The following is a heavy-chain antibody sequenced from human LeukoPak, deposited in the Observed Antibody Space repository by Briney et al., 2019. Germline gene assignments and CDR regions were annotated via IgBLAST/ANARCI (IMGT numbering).Heavy chain of an antibody. D-gene: IGHD6-19*01. CDR2: IYYSGIT. V-gene: IGHV4-39*01. CDR1: GGSISTSRYY. CDR3: APVQWLADTWGY. Sequence: SQTLSLTCTVSGGSISTSRYYWGWIRQPPGKGLEWIGSIYYSGITYYNPSLKSRVTISLDTSKNQFSLKLTSVTAADTAVYYCAPVQWLADTWGYWGQGTLVTVSS. J-gene: IGHJ4*02.